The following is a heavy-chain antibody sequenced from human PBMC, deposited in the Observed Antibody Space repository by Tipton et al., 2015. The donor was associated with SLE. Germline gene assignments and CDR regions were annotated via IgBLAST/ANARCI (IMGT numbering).Heavy chain of an antibody. V-gene: IGHV3-23*01. CDR2: ISGSGGST. CDR1: GFTFSSYG. CDR3: ARDVRSLRSGSYYDAFDI. Sequence: GSLRLSCAASGFTFSSYGMRWVRQAPGKGLEWVSAISGSGGSTYYADSVKGRFTISRDNAKNSLYLQMNSLRAEDTAVYYCARDVRSLRSGSYYDAFDIWGQGTMVTVSS. D-gene: IGHD1-26*01. J-gene: IGHJ3*02.